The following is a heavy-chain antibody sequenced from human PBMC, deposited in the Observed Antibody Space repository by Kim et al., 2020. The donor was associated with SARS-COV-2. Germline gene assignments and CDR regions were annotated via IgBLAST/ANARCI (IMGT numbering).Heavy chain of an antibody. CDR2: IYYSGST. CDR3: AGTTIFGVVISH. V-gene: IGHV4-59*01. Sequence: SETLSLTSTVSGGSISSYYWSWIRQPPGKGLEWIGYIYYSGSTNYNPSLKNRVTISVDTSKNQFSLKLSSVTAADTAVYYCAGTTIFGVVISHWGQGTLVTVSS. CDR1: GGSISSYY. D-gene: IGHD3-3*01. J-gene: IGHJ4*02.